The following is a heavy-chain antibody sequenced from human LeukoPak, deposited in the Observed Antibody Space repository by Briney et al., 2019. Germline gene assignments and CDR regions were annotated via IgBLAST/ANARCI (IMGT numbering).Heavy chain of an antibody. Sequence: SETLSLTCTVSGGSIITSNYYWGWIRQPPGKGLEWIGSIYYSGSVYYNPSLKSRVSISVDTSKNHFSLKLNSVTAADTAVYYCARDRRDGYNWVDYWGQGTLVTVSS. CDR2: IYYSGSV. J-gene: IGHJ4*02. CDR1: GGSIITSNYY. CDR3: ARDRRDGYNWVDY. D-gene: IGHD5-24*01. V-gene: IGHV4-39*02.